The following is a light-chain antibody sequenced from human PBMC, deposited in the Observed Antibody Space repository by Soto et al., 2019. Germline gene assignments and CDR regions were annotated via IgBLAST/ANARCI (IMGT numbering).Light chain of an antibody. J-gene: IGLJ1*01. V-gene: IGLV3-25*02. CDR2: KDS. Sequence: SYELTQPPSVSVSPGQTARITCSGDALPKQYAYWYQQKPGQAPVLVIYKDSERPSGIPERFSGSSSGTTVTLTISGVQAEEEADSYCQSADSTFTHVFGTGTNVTVL. CDR3: QSADSTFTHV. CDR1: ALPKQY.